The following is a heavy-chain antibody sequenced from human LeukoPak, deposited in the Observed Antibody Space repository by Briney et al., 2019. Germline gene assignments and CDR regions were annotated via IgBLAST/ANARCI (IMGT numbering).Heavy chain of an antibody. D-gene: IGHD2-2*01. V-gene: IGHV3-30*02. CDR2: IRYDGSNK. Sequence: GGSLRLSCAASGFTFSSYGMHWVRQAPGKGLEWVAFIRYDGSNKYYADSVKGRFTISRDNSKNTLYLQMGSLRAEDMAVYYCARDGRVVVPAAIHWYFDLWGRGTLVTVSS. J-gene: IGHJ2*01. CDR1: GFTFSSYG. CDR3: ARDGRVVVPAAIHWYFDL.